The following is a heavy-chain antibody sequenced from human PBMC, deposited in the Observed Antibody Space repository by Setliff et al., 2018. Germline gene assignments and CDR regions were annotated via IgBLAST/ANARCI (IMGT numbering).Heavy chain of an antibody. CDR3: ARPLEESFGGVRDSDAFDV. Sequence: SSETLSLTCAVYGGPFSAYYWSWIRQPPGEGLEWIGEINHSGRTKYNPSLRSRVTISVDTSKNQISLKLTSVTAADTAVYYCARPLEESFGGVRDSDAFDVWGQGTMVTVSS. CDR2: INHSGRT. D-gene: IGHD3-16*01. CDR1: GGPFSAYY. V-gene: IGHV4-34*01. J-gene: IGHJ3*01.